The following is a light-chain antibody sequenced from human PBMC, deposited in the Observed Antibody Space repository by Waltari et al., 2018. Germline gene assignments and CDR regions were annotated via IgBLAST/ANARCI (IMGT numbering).Light chain of an antibody. J-gene: IGLJ2*01. CDR2: DVS. V-gene: IGLV2-14*01. Sequence: QSALTQPASVSGSPGQSITNSCTGTSSDVGGYNYVSWYQQHPGKAPKLMIYDVSKRPSGVSNRFSGSKSGNTASLTISGLQAEDEADYYCSSYTSSSTPVFGGGTKLTVL. CDR3: SSYTSSSTPV. CDR1: SSDVGGYNY.